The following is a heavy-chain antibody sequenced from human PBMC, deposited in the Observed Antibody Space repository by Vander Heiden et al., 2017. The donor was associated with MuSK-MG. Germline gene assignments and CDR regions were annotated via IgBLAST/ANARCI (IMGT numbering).Heavy chain of an antibody. CDR3: AKVSHDDPTAGDAFDV. Sequence: EVILLESGGGLVQLGGSLRLSCAASGFTFVNYAMSWVRQAPGMGLEWVSAISGTGGSTYYADSVKGRFTISRDISKTTLYLQMNSLRAEDTAVYYCAKVSHDDPTAGDAFDVWGQGTMVTVYS. V-gene: IGHV3-23*01. D-gene: IGHD2-21*02. J-gene: IGHJ3*01. CDR1: GFTFVNYA. CDR2: ISGTGGST.